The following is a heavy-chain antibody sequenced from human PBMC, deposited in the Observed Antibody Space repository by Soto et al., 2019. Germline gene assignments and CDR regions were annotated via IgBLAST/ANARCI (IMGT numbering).Heavy chain of an antibody. Sequence: SETLSLTCAVYGWSFSGYYWSWIRQPPGKGLEWIGEINHSGSTNYNPSLKSRVTISVDTSKNQFSLKLSSVTAADTAVYYCARLPKKLGYCSGGSCRGDGYWGQGTLVTVSS. CDR1: GWSFSGYY. V-gene: IGHV4-34*01. CDR2: INHSGST. D-gene: IGHD2-15*01. CDR3: ARLPKKLGYCSGGSCRGDGY. J-gene: IGHJ4*02.